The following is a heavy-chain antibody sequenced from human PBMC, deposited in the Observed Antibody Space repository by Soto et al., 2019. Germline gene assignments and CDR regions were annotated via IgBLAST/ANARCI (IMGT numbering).Heavy chain of an antibody. CDR1: CVSKSSGGYY. CDR3: AREEAGAFDI. Sequence: QVQLQESGPGLVKPSQTLSLTCTVSCVSKSSGGYYWTWIRQHPGKGLEWIGYTYYSGSTYYNPSLKSRLTISVDTSKNQFSLRLSSVTAADTAVYYCAREEAGAFDIWGQGTMVTVSS. J-gene: IGHJ3*02. V-gene: IGHV4-31*03. CDR2: TYYSGST. D-gene: IGHD3-10*01.